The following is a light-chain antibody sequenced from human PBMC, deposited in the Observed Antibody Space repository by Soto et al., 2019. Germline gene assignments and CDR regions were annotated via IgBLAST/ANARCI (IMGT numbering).Light chain of an antibody. CDR1: SSNIGAGHD. V-gene: IGLV1-40*01. Sequence: QSVLTQPPSVSGAPGQRVTISCTGSSSNIGAGHDVHWYQQLPGTAPKLLIFGNNNRPSGVPDRFSGSKPGTSASLAITGLQAEDEADYYCQSYDTNLSSYVFGTGTQLTVL. J-gene: IGLJ7*01. CDR2: GNN. CDR3: QSYDTNLSSYV.